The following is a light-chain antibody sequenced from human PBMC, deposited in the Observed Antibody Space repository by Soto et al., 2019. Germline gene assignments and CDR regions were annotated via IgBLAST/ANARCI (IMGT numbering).Light chain of an antibody. CDR2: DAS. CDR1: QSISTW. J-gene: IGKJ1*01. V-gene: IGKV1-5*01. Sequence: IQMTQSPSTLSASVGDRVTFTCRASQSISTWLAWYQQKPGKAPNLLIYDASTLESGVPSRFSGSGSGTEFTLTISSLQADDFATYYCQQYNTYSSWTFGQGTRVEI. CDR3: QQYNTYSSWT.